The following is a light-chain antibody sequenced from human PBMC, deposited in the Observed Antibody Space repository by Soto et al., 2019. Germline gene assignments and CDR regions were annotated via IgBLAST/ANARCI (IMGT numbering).Light chain of an antibody. J-gene: IGKJ1*01. CDR2: DAS. Sequence: DIQMTQSPPTLSASLGDRVTIPCRVSQSISSWLAWYQQKPGTAPKLLIYDASSLESGVPSRFSGSGSGTEFTLTISSLQPDDFATYYCQQYNSYSSWTFGQGTKVDVK. CDR1: QSISSW. CDR3: QQYNSYSSWT. V-gene: IGKV1-5*01.